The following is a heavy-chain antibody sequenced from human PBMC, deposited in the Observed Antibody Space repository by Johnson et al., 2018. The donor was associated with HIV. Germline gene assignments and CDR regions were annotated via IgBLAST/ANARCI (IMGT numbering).Heavy chain of an antibody. CDR3: ARDYDIPRDDGFDI. CDR2: INSDGSST. J-gene: IGHJ3*02. Sequence: EVQLVESGGGLVQPGGSLRLSCAASGFTFSNYWMQWVRQAPGTGLVWVSRINSDGSSTSYADSVMGRFTISRDNAKNTLYLQMNSLRAEDTAVYYCARDYDIPRDDGFDIWGQGTMVTVSS. D-gene: IGHD3-9*01. V-gene: IGHV3-74*01. CDR1: GFTFSNYW.